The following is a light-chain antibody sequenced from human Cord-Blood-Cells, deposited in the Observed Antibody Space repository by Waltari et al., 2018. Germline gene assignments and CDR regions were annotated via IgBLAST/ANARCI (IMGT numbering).Light chain of an antibody. J-gene: IGKJ5*01. Sequence: ESVLTQSPGTLSLSPGERATLSSRAIQSVSSSYLAWYQQKPGQAPRLLIYGASSRATGIPDRFSGSGSGTDFTLTISRLEPEDFAVYYCQQYGSSPPITFGQGTRLEIK. CDR2: GAS. V-gene: IGKV3-20*01. CDR1: QSVSSSY. CDR3: QQYGSSPPIT.